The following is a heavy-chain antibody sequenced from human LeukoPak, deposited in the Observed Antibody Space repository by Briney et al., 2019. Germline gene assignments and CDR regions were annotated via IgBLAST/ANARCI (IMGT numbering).Heavy chain of an antibody. D-gene: IGHD5-12*01. CDR1: GGSISSGGYS. V-gene: IGHV4-61*08. CDR3: ARGGPKYDYQSSGYFDY. CDR2: IYYSGST. Sequence: SQTLSLTCAVSGGSISSGGYSWSWIRQPPGKGLEWIGYIYYSGSTNYNPSLKSRVTISVDTSKNQFSLKLSSVTAADTAVYYCARGGPKYDYQSSGYFDYWGQGTLVTVSS. J-gene: IGHJ4*02.